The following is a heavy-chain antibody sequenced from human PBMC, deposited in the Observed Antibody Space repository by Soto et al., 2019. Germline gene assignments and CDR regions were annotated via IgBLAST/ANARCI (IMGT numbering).Heavy chain of an antibody. CDR1: GYSFTSYW. J-gene: IGHJ6*02. CDR2: IYPGDSDT. Sequence: GESLKISCKGSGYSFTSYWIGWVRQMPGKGLEWMGIIYPGDSDTRYSPSFQGQVTISADKSISTAYLQWSSLKASDTAMYYCARTGYCSGGSCYSLRKSYYYYYGMDVWGQGTTVTGSS. D-gene: IGHD2-15*01. V-gene: IGHV5-51*01. CDR3: ARTGYCSGGSCYSLRKSYYYYYGMDV.